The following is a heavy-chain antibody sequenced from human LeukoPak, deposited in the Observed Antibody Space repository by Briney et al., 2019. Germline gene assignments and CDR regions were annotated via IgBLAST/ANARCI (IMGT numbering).Heavy chain of an antibody. CDR2: IHYTGAT. CDR3: ARGNILTGYCFDF. CDR1: GGSITGYY. J-gene: IGHJ4*02. Sequence: SETLSLTCAVYGGSITGYYWSWIRQTPGRGLEWVGEIHYTGATSYNPSLKSRVTISTDTSKNQFSLRLSSVTAADTAVYYCARGNILTGYCFDFWGQGALVTVSS. V-gene: IGHV4-34*01. D-gene: IGHD3-9*01.